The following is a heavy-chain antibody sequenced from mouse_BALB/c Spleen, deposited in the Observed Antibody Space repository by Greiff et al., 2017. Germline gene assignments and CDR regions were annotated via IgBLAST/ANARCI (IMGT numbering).Heavy chain of an antibody. CDR1: GYTFTSYY. CDR2: INPSNGGT. Sequence: QVQLQQSGAELVKPGASVKLSCKASGYTFTSYYMYWVKQRPGQGLEWIGEINPSNGGTNFNEKFKSKATLTVDKSSSTAYLQLSSLTSEDSAVYYCTREGAYYGNPYAMDYWGQGTSVTVSA. D-gene: IGHD2-10*01. CDR3: TREGAYYGNPYAMDY. J-gene: IGHJ4*01. V-gene: IGHV1S81*02.